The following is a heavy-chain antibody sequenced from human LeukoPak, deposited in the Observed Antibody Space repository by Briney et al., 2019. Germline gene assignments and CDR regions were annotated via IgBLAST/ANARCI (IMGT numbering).Heavy chain of an antibody. Sequence: SVKVSCKASKTSGNAFSSYAISWVRQAPGQGLEWMGRIIPILGIANYARKFQGRVTITADKSTSTAYMELSSLRSEDTAVYYCAREDNELVDTAMVWGQGTLVTVSS. V-gene: IGHV1-69*04. CDR2: IIPILGIA. J-gene: IGHJ4*02. CDR1: KTSGNAFSSYA. CDR3: AREDNELVDTAMV. D-gene: IGHD5-18*01.